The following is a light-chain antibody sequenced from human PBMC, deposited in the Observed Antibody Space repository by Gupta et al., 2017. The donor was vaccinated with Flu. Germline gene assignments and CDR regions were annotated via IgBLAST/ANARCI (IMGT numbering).Light chain of an antibody. CDR3: CSYAGSSTFWV. J-gene: IGLJ3*02. V-gene: IGLV2-23*03. CDR1: SSDVGSYNL. Sequence: QSALTQPASVSGSPGQSITISCTGTSSDVGSYNLVSWYQQHPGKAPKLMMYEGSKRPSGVSNRFSGSKPGNTASLTISGLQAEDEADYYCCSYAGSSTFWVFGGGTKLT. CDR2: EGS.